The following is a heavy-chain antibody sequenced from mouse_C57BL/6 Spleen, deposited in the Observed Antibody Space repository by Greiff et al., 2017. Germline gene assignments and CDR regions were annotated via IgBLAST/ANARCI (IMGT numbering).Heavy chain of an antibody. J-gene: IGHJ1*03. CDR3: ARSDGYYAYFDV. Sequence: QVQLQQPGAELVKPGASVTLSCKASGYTFTSYWMHWVKQRPGQGLEWIGMIHPNSGSTNYNEKFKSKATLTVDKSSSTACMQLSSLTSEDSAVYYCARSDGYYAYFDVWGTGVTVTVSS. V-gene: IGHV1-64*01. CDR2: IHPNSGST. D-gene: IGHD2-3*01. CDR1: GYTFTSYW.